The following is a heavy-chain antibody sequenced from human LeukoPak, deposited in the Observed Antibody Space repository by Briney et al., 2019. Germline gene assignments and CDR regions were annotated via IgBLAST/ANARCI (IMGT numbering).Heavy chain of an antibody. CDR2: ISAYNGNT. CDR1: GYTFTSYG. D-gene: IGHD5-12*01. Sequence: ASVKVSCKASGYTFTSYGISWVRQAPGQGLEWMGWISAYNGNTNYAQKLQGRVTMTTDTSMSTAYMELRSLRSDDTAVYYCARVIDSGYDPYYYYGMDVWGQGTTVTVSS. V-gene: IGHV1-18*01. CDR3: ARVIDSGYDPYYYYGMDV. J-gene: IGHJ6*02.